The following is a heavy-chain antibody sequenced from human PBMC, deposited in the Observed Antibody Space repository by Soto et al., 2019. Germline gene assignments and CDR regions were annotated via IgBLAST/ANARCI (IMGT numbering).Heavy chain of an antibody. J-gene: IGHJ4*02. V-gene: IGHV3-43*01. Sequence: GYTMHWVRQAPGKGLEWVSLINWDGTNKYYADSVKGRFTISRDNGKNSLYLQMNSLRTEDTALYYCAKEAGTIYFDYWGQGALVTVSS. CDR3: AKEAGTIYFDY. CDR2: INWDGTNK. D-gene: IGHD6-13*01. CDR1: GYT.